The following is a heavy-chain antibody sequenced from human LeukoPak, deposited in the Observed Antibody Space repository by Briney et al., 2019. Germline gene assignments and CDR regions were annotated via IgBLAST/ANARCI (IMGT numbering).Heavy chain of an antibody. CDR2: IYYSGST. CDR1: GGSISSYY. D-gene: IGHD3-22*01. Sequence: PSETLSLTCTVSGGSISSYYWSWIRQPPGKGLEWIGYIYYSGSTNYNPSLKSRVTISVDTSKNQFSLKLSSVTAADTAVYYCARLYYYDSSGYYNAFDIWGQGTMVTVSS. V-gene: IGHV4-59*01. J-gene: IGHJ3*02. CDR3: ARLYYYDSSGYYNAFDI.